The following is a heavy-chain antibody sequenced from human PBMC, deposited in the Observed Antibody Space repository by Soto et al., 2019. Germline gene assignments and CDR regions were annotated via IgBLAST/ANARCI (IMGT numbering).Heavy chain of an antibody. V-gene: IGHV4-31*03. CDR2: IYYSGST. D-gene: IGHD6-19*01. CDR1: GGSISSGGYY. J-gene: IGHJ4*02. CDR3: ARDRSGWTFDY. Sequence: PSETLSLTCTVSGGSISSGGYYWSWIRQHPGKGLEWIGYIYYSGSTYYNPSLKSRVTISVDTSKNQFSLKLSSVTAADTAVYYCARDRSGWTFDYWGQGTLVTVSS.